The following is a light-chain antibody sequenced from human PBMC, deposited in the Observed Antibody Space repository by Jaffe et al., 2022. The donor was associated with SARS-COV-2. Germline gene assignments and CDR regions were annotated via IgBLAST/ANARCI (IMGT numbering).Light chain of an antibody. CDR3: QSWHNTVVL. Sequence: YELSQPPSVSVSAGQTATITCSGARLGEKFASWYQRKPGQPPVAIIYQDKKRPSGIPERFSGSLSGDTATLTIRGTQPLDEADYYCQSWHNTVVLFGGGTKLTVL. J-gene: IGLJ2*01. CDR2: QDK. CDR1: RLGEKF. V-gene: IGLV3-1*01.